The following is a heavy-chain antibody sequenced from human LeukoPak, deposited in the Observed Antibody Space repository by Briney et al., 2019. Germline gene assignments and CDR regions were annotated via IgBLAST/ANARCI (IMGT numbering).Heavy chain of an antibody. V-gene: IGHV4-61*02. J-gene: IGHJ4*02. CDR1: GGSISSGSYY. CDR3: ARVTPQGD. Sequence: PSQTLSLTCTVSGGSISSGSYYWSWIRQPAGKGLEWIGRIYTSGSTYYNPSLKSRVTISVDTSKNQFSLKLSSVTAADTAVYYRARVTPQGDWGQGTLVTVSS. D-gene: IGHD2-15*01. CDR2: IYTSGST.